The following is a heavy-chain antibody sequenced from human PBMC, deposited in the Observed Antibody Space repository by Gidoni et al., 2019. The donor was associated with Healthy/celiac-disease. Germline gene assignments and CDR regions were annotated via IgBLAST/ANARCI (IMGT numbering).Heavy chain of an antibody. Sequence: EVQLLESGGGLVQPGGSLRLSCSSSGFTFSSYAMSWVRQAPGKGLEWVSAISGSGGSTYYADSVKGRFTISRDNSKNTLYLQMNSLRAEDTAVYYCQWLPSSGYWGQGTLVTVSS. CDR2: ISGSGGST. V-gene: IGHV3-23*01. J-gene: IGHJ4*02. D-gene: IGHD6-19*01. CDR3: QWLPSSGY. CDR1: GFTFSSYA.